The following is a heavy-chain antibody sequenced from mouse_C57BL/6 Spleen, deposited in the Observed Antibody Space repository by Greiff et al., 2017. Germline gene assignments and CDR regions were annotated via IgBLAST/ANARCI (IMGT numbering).Heavy chain of an antibody. CDR1: GFNIKDYY. V-gene: IGHV14-2*01. D-gene: IGHD1-1*01. CDR2: IDPEDGET. CDR3: AYYYGSSHWYFDV. J-gene: IGHJ1*03. Sequence: VHVKQSGAELVKPGASVKLSCTASGFNIKDYYMHWVKQRTEQGLGWIGRIDPEDGETKYAPKFQGKATITADTSSNTAYLQLSSLTSEDTAVYYCAYYYGSSHWYFDVWGTGTTVTVSS.